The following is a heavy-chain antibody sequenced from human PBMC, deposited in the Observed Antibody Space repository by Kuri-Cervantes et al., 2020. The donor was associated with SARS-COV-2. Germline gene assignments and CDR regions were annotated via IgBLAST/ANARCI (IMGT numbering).Heavy chain of an antibody. V-gene: IGHV3-49*04. CDR1: GSTFGDYA. D-gene: IGHD3-3*01. CDR2: IRSKAYGGTT. J-gene: IGHJ4*02. CDR3: TRHDFWSAYYFDY. Sequence: GGSLRLSCTASGSTFGDYAMSWVRQAPGKGLEWVGFIRSKAYGGTTEYAASVKGRFTISRDDSKSIAYLQMNSLKTEDTAVYYCTRHDFWSAYYFDYWGQGTLVTVSS.